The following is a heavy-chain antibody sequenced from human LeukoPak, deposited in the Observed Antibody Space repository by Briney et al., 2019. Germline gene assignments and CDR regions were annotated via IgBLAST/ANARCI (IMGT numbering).Heavy chain of an antibody. Sequence: PSETLSLTCTVSGGSISSSSYHWGWIRQPPGKGLEWIGSIYYSGSTYYNPSLKSRVTISVDTSKNQFPLKLSSVTAADTAVYYCARIPAKYGSGTSSVDVWGKGTTVTISS. D-gene: IGHD3-10*01. J-gene: IGHJ6*04. CDR3: ARIPAKYGSGTSSVDV. CDR1: GGSISSSSYH. V-gene: IGHV4-39*06. CDR2: IYYSGST.